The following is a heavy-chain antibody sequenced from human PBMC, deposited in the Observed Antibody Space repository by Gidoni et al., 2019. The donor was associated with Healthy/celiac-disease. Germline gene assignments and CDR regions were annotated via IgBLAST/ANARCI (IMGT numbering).Heavy chain of an antibody. CDR2: IYYSGST. Sequence: QVQLQESGPGLVKPSQTLSLPCTVSGGSISSGGYYWSWIRQHPGKGLEWIGYIYYSGSTYYNPSLKSRVTISVDTSKNQFSLKLSSVTAADTAVYYCARIPGYCSGGSCYRYYYYYMDVWGKGTTVTVSS. J-gene: IGHJ6*03. D-gene: IGHD2-15*01. V-gene: IGHV4-31*03. CDR1: GGSISSGGYY. CDR3: ARIPGYCSGGSCYRYYYYYMDV.